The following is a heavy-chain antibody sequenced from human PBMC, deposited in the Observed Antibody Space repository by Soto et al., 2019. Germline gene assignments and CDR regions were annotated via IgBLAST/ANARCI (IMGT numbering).Heavy chain of an antibody. Sequence: GESLKISCQASGYSFISSWIGWVRQMPGKSLEWIVIIYPGDSDTRYSPSFQGQVTISADKSTSTAYLQWSSLKASDTATYYCARMMEASGTAFDYWGQGALVPVS. CDR1: GYSFISSW. J-gene: IGHJ4*02. CDR3: ARMMEASGTAFDY. D-gene: IGHD1-1*01. CDR2: IYPGDSDT. V-gene: IGHV5-51*01.